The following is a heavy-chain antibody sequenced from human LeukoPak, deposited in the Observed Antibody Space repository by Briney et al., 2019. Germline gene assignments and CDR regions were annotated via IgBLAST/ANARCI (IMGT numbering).Heavy chain of an antibody. V-gene: IGHV4-31*03. CDR1: GGSISSGGYY. CDR3: ARAPQWGNFDY. J-gene: IGHJ4*02. D-gene: IGHD7-27*01. Sequence: SETLSLTCTVSGGSISSGGYYWSWIRQHPGKGLEWIGYIYYSGSTYYNPSLKSRVTISVDTSKNQFSLKLSSVTAADTSVYYCARAPQWGNFDYWGQGTLVTVSS. CDR2: IYYSGST.